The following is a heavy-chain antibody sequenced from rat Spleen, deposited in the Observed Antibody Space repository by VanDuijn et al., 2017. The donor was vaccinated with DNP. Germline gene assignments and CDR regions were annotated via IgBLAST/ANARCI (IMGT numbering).Heavy chain of an antibody. V-gene: IGHV5-27*01. CDR3: RGVCDYFDH. J-gene: IGHJ2*01. CDR1: GFTFSNYG. Sequence: EVQLVESGGGLVQPGRSLKVSCAASGFTFSNYGMAWVRQAPTKGLEWVASITNSGGTTYYRDSVKGRFTFSRDNAKSSLYWQMDSLRSEDTATYYCRGVCDYFDHWGQGVMVTVSS. D-gene: IGHD1-7*01. CDR2: ITNSGGTT.